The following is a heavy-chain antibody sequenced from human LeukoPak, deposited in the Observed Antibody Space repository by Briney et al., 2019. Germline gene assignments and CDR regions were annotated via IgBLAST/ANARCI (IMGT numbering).Heavy chain of an antibody. CDR1: GFTFSSYG. D-gene: IGHD3-22*01. Sequence: GGSLRLSCAASGFTFSSYGMHWVRQAPGKGLEWVAVIWYDGSNKYYADSVKGRFTISRDNSKNTLYLQMNSLRAEDTAVYCCASHYDSSGKPFDYWGQGTLVTVSS. J-gene: IGHJ4*02. CDR2: IWYDGSNK. CDR3: ASHYDSSGKPFDY. V-gene: IGHV3-33*01.